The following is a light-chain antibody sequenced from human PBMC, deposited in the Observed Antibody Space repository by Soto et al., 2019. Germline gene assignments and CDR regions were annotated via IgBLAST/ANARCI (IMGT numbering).Light chain of an antibody. J-gene: IGKJ1*01. CDR1: QAISSH. CDR3: QHYNSYSEA. CDR2: VAS. V-gene: IGKV1-9*01. Sequence: IQFTQSPSSLSASVGDRVTITCRASQAISSHLAWYQQKPGKAPKLLVYVASTLQSGVPSRFSGSGSGTDFSLSINSLQPEDFATYYCQHYNSYSEAFGQGTKVDI.